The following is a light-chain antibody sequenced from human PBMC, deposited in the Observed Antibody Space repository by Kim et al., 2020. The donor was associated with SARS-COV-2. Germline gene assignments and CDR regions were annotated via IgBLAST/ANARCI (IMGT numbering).Light chain of an antibody. CDR3: QQLSSYPLT. Sequence: TSVADRVTITCRASQAIDNYLAWYQQRPGKAPHLLIYAASSLHSGVPSRFSGSGSGTEFTLTISSLQPEDFGTYFCQQLSSYPLTFGQGTRLEIK. CDR2: AAS. V-gene: IGKV1-9*01. CDR1: QAIDNY. J-gene: IGKJ5*01.